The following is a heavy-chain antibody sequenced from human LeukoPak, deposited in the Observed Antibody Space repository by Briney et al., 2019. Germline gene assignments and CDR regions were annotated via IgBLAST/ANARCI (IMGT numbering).Heavy chain of an antibody. CDR2: IYPGDSDT. CDR3: AGQADYNVLTGYHKGHLDY. V-gene: IGHV5-51*01. J-gene: IGHJ4*02. CDR1: GYSFTSYW. Sequence: GESLKISCKGSGYSFTSYWIGWVRQMPGKGLEWMGIIYPGDSDTRYSPSFQGQVTISADKSITTAYLQWSSLQASDTAMYYCAGQADYNVLTGYHKGHLDYWGQGNLVTVSS. D-gene: IGHD3-9*01.